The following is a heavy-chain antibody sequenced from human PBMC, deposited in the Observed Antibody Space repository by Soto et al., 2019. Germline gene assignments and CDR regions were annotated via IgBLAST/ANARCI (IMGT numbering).Heavy chain of an antibody. Sequence: TSETLSLTYAVSGGSIGSSNWWSWVRQPPGKGLEWIGEIYHSGSTNYNPSLKSRVTISVDKSKNQFSLKLSSVTAADTAVYYCAAYGSGSYYNPGNRPFDYWGQGTLVTV. D-gene: IGHD3-10*01. J-gene: IGHJ4*02. CDR3: AAYGSGSYYNPGNRPFDY. CDR2: IYHSGST. CDR1: GGSIGSSNW. V-gene: IGHV4-4*02.